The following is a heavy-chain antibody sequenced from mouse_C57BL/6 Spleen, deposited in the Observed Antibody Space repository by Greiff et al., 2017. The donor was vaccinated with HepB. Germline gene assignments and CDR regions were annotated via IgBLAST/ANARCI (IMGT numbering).Heavy chain of an antibody. CDR3: ARGGMVTTAWFAY. J-gene: IGHJ3*01. CDR1: GFTFSDYG. V-gene: IGHV5-17*01. Sequence: EVQRVESGGGLVKPGGSLKLSCAASGFTFSDYGMHWVRQAPEKGLEWVAYISSGSSTIYYADTVKGRFTISRDNAKNTLFLQMTSLRSEDTAMYYCARGGMVTTAWFAYWGQGTLVTVSA. CDR2: ISSGSSTI. D-gene: IGHD2-2*01.